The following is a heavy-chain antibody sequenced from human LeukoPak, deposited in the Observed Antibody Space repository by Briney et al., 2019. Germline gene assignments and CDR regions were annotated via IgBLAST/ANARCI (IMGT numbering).Heavy chain of an antibody. D-gene: IGHD6-25*01. CDR1: GGSISPISSSTYY. Sequence: SETLSLTCTVSGGSISPISSSTYYWGWIRQAPGKGLEWIGSLFYGENTHYNPFLKSRATLSVDASNNQFSLKLTSVTAADAAVYFCARQLPTAAADTRGYFDYWGQGTVVAVSS. CDR2: LFYGENT. CDR3: ARQLPTAAADTRGYFDY. J-gene: IGHJ4*02. V-gene: IGHV4-39*01.